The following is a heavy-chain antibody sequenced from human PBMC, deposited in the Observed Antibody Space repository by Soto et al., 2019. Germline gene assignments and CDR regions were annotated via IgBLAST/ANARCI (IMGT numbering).Heavy chain of an antibody. CDR3: ARVYVSGSYRVLDY. D-gene: IGHD3-16*02. J-gene: IGHJ4*02. CDR1: GYTFTSYA. V-gene: IGHV1-3*01. Sequence: QVQLVQSGAEVKKPGASVKVSCKASGYTFTSYAMHWVRQAPGQRLEWMGWINAGNGNTKYSQKFQGRVTITRDTSASTAYMELSSLRSEDTAVYYCARVYVSGSYRVLDYWGQGALVTVSS. CDR2: INAGNGNT.